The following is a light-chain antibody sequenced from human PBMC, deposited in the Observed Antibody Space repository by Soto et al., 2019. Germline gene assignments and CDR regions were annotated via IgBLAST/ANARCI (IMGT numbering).Light chain of an antibody. Sequence: DIQMTQSPSPVSASVGDRVTLTCRASQDISSWVVWYQQKPGKAPKLLISAASSLQSGVPRRCSGSGAWTDFTLIIISLQPEDFATYFCQQGDSCPCTFGGGTKVDI. CDR3: QQGDSCPCT. CDR2: AAS. CDR1: QDISSW. V-gene: IGKV1-12*01. J-gene: IGKJ4*01.